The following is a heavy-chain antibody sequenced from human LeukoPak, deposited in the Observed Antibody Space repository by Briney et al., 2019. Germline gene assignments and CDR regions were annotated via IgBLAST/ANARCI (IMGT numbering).Heavy chain of an antibody. J-gene: IGHJ4*02. Sequence: GGSLRLSCAASGFTFSSYAMHWVRQAPGKGLEWVAVISYDGSNKYYADSVKGRFTISRDNSKNTLYLQMNSLRAEDTAVYYCARANYYDSSDYWGQGTLVTVSS. CDR1: GFTFSSYA. CDR2: ISYDGSNK. D-gene: IGHD3-22*01. CDR3: ARANYYDSSDY. V-gene: IGHV3-30-3*01.